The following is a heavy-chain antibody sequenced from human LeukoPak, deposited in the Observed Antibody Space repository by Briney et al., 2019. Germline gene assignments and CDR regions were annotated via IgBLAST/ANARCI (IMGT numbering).Heavy chain of an antibody. CDR2: IYHSGST. D-gene: IGHD1-26*01. J-gene: IGHJ4*02. CDR3: AMTQIVGATTDYFDY. V-gene: IGHV4-30-2*01. Sequence: SETLSLTCTVSGGSISSGGYYWSWIRQPPGKGLEWIGYIYHSGSTYYNPSLKSRVTISVDRSKNQFSLKLSSVTAADTAVYYCAMTQIVGATTDYFDYWGQGTLVTVSS. CDR1: GGSISSGGYY.